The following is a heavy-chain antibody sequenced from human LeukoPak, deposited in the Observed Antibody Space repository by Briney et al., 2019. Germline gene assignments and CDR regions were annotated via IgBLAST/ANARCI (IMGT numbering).Heavy chain of an antibody. CDR3: ARDSFAGYDISGYSSYDY. D-gene: IGHD3-22*01. CDR2: ISSYSTYI. J-gene: IGHJ4*02. V-gene: IGHV3-21*01. CDR1: GFSFSDYS. Sequence: PGGSLRLSCAASGFSFSDYSMNWVRQAPGKGLEWVSFISSYSTYIYYADSLKGRFTISRDNAKNSLYLQMNSLRAEDTAVYYCARDSFAGYDISGYSSYDYWGQGTLVTVSS.